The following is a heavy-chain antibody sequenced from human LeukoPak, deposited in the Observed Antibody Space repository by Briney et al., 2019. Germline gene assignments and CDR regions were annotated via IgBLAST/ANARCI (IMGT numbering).Heavy chain of an antibody. J-gene: IGHJ5*02. CDR3: ARVPHFGDYGWFDP. CDR2: MYNSGST. Sequence: SETLSLTCNVSGGSISSTSYYWGWLRQPPGKGLEWIGYMYNSGSTNYNPSLKSRVTISIDTSKNQFSPKLSSVTAADTAVYYCARVPHFGDYGWFDPWGQGTLVTVSS. D-gene: IGHD4-17*01. V-gene: IGHV4-61*05. CDR1: GGSISSTSYY.